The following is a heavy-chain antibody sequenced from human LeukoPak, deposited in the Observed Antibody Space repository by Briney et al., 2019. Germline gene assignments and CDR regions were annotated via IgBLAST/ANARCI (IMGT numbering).Heavy chain of an antibody. CDR1: GFTFSSYS. J-gene: IGHJ4*02. CDR2: ISSSSSYI. CDR3: ARDKGDYDTSGSLFVF. Sequence: GGSLRLSCAASGFTFSSYSMNWVRQAPGKGLEWVSSISSSSSYIYYADSVKGRFTISRDNAKNSLYLQMNYLRAEDTAVYYCARDKGDYDTSGSLFVFGGQGTLVTVSS. V-gene: IGHV3-21*04. D-gene: IGHD3-22*01.